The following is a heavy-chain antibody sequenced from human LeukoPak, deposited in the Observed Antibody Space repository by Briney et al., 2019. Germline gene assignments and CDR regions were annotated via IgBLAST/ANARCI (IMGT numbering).Heavy chain of an antibody. J-gene: IGHJ4*02. V-gene: IGHV3-30-3*01. CDR3: ARDYPADY. CDR1: GFTFSTYP. Sequence: PGGSLRLSSAASGFTFSTYPMHWVRQAPGKGLGWVALISYDGSDKKYADSVKGRFTISRDNSKNTLYLQMHSLRVEDTAVYYCARDYPADYWGQGTLVTVSS. CDR2: ISYDGSDK.